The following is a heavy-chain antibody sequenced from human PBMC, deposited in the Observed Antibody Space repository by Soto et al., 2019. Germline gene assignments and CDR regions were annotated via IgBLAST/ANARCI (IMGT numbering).Heavy chain of an antibody. CDR3: AIVITVTPVGYYGMDV. D-gene: IGHD4-4*01. CDR2: ITPIFGTT. V-gene: IGHV1-69*01. J-gene: IGHJ6*02. Sequence: QVQLVQSGAEVKKPGSSVKVSCKASGGTFSNYAISWVRQAPGQGLEWMGGITPIFGTTTYAQRLQGRVTSTADESSTTAHMDLSSLRSADTAVYYCAIVITVTPVGYYGMDVWGQGTTVTVSS. CDR1: GGTFSNYA.